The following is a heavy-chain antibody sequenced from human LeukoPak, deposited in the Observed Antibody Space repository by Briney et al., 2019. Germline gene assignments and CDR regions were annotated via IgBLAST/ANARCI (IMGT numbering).Heavy chain of an antibody. CDR3: ARDMHYFVPRLL. V-gene: IGHV3-23*01. CDR2: IGSDNKP. Sequence: PGGSVSLLCEASGFPLSAYDVTWVRQAPGKGLEWVSSIGSDNKPHYSESVKGRFAISRDNSKSMLFLQLNSLRAEDTALYYCARDMHYFVPRLLWGQSPTVTVSS. D-gene: IGHD2/OR15-2a*01. J-gene: IGHJ6*02. CDR1: GFPLSAYD.